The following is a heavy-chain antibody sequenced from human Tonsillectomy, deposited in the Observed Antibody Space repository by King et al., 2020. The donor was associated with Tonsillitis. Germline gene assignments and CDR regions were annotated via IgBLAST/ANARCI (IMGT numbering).Heavy chain of an antibody. Sequence: VQLVESGGGLVKPGGSLRLSCEASGFTFSGYSMNWVRQAPGKGLEGVSSITDSSGYKYYADSVKGRFSVSRDNAKSSLYLQMNSLRAEDTAIYYCAKVLTALYDAFDVWGQGTMVTVSS. CDR2: ITDSSGYK. CDR3: AKVLTALYDAFDV. J-gene: IGHJ3*01. D-gene: IGHD5-18*01. V-gene: IGHV3-21*04. CDR1: GFTFSGYS.